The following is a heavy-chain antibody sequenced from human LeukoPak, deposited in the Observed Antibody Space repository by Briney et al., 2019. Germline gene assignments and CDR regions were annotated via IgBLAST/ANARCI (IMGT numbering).Heavy chain of an antibody. D-gene: IGHD6-13*01. J-gene: IGHJ6*02. CDR3: AQAVAAAAYHFYGMDV. V-gene: IGHV3-30-3*02. CDR1: GFTFSSYA. Sequence: PGRSLRLSCSASGFTFSSYAMNWVRQAPGKGLEWVSLISNDGGDKYYTDSVRGRFTISRDNSKNTLYLQMNSLRGEDTAVYYCAQAVAAAAYHFYGMDVWGQGTTVTVSS. CDR2: ISNDGGDK.